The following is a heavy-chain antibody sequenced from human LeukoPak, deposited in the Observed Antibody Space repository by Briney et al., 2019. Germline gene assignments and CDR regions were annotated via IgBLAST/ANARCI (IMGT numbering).Heavy chain of an antibody. CDR3: ARTTYHYDSSGYDDAFDI. J-gene: IGHJ3*02. CDR1: GFTFSDYY. CDR2: ISSSGSTI. Sequence: GGSLRLSCAASGFTFSDYYMSWIRQAPGKGLEWVSYISSSGSTIYYADSVKGRFTISRDNAKNSLYLQMNSLRAEDTAVYYSARTTYHYDSSGYDDAFDIWGQGTMVTVSS. V-gene: IGHV3-11*01. D-gene: IGHD3-22*01.